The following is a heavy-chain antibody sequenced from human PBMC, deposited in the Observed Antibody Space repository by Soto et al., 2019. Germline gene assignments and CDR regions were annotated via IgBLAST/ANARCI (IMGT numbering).Heavy chain of an antibody. D-gene: IGHD2-15*01. CDR2: ISGSGGST. CDR1: GFTFSSYA. Sequence: GGSLRLSCAASGFTFSSYAMSWVRQAPGKGLEWVSAISGSGGSTYYADSVKGRFTISRDNSKNTLYLQMNSLRAEDTAVYYCAKGSRYCSGGSCETAYYYYYYMDVWGKGTTVTVSS. V-gene: IGHV3-23*01. J-gene: IGHJ6*03. CDR3: AKGSRYCSGGSCETAYYYYYYMDV.